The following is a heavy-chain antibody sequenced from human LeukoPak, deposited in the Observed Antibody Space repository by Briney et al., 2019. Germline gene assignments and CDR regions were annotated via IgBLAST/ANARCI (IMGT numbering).Heavy chain of an antibody. CDR2: ISGSGGDA. Sequence: GGSLRLSCAASGFTFSSYVMSWVRQAPGKGLEWVSVISGSGGDAYYAGSVKGRFIISRGNSKNTLYLQMNSLRAEDTVAYYCAKGIRSGYYDSFDYWGQGTLVTVSS. D-gene: IGHD3-22*01. J-gene: IGHJ4*02. CDR3: AKGIRSGYYDSFDY. V-gene: IGHV3-23*01. CDR1: GFTFSSYV.